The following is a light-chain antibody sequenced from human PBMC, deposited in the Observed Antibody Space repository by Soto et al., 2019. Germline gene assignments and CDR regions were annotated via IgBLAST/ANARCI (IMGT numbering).Light chain of an antibody. Sequence: IQLTQSPSSLSASVGDRVTITCRASQAISSYLAWYQQKPGRAPNLLIYGASTLQSGVPSRFSGSGSGTDFTLTINSLQPEDFATYYCQQLNSYPRTFGQGTKVEIK. CDR1: QAISSY. CDR3: QQLNSYPRT. J-gene: IGKJ1*01. V-gene: IGKV1-9*01. CDR2: GAS.